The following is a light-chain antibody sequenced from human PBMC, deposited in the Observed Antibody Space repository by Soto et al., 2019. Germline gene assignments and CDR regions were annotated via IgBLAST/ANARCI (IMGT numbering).Light chain of an antibody. Sequence: QSALTQPASVSGSPGQSVTISCTGTSSDVGSYNLVSWYQQHPGKAPQLMIYEVSKRPSGVSNRFSGSKSANTASLTISGLQADDEADYYCCSYGGRSTYVFGTGTKVTVL. V-gene: IGLV2-23*02. CDR2: EVS. CDR1: SSDVGSYNL. CDR3: CSYGGRSTYV. J-gene: IGLJ1*01.